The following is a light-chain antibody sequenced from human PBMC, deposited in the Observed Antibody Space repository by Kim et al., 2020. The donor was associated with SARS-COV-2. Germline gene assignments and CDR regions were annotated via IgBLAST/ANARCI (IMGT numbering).Light chain of an antibody. Sequence: QSALTQPASVSGSPGQSITISCTGTSSDIGDYNFVSWYQQHPGKAPRLMIYEVIKRPSGVSWRFSGSKSGNTASLTISGLQTEDEAEYYCSSYTSSHILLFGGGTQLTVL. CDR2: EVI. CDR3: SSYTSSHILL. J-gene: IGLJ2*01. V-gene: IGLV2-14*01. CDR1: SSDIGDYNF.